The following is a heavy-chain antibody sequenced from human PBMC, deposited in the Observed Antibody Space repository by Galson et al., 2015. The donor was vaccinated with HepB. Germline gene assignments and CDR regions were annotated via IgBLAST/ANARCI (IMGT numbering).Heavy chain of an antibody. D-gene: IGHD6-19*01. J-gene: IGHJ2*01. V-gene: IGHV3-11*06. CDR3: ARDFGGWQGYWYFDL. Sequence: SLRLSCAASGFTFSDYYMSWIRQAPGKGLEWVSYISSSSSYTNYADSVKGRFTISRDNAKNSLYLQMNSLRAEDTAVYYCARDFGGWQGYWYFDLWGRGTLVTVSS. CDR1: GFTFSDYY. CDR2: ISSSSSYT.